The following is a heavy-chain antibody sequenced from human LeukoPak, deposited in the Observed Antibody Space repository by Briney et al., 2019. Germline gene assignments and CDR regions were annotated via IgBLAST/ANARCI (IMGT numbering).Heavy chain of an antibody. V-gene: IGHV3-30-3*01. CDR3: ARARTIDY. J-gene: IGHJ4*02. CDR1: GFIFSNYA. CDR2: TSYVGTNK. Sequence: GGSLRLSCAASGFIFSNYALHWVRQAPGKGLEWVALTSYVGTNKYYADSVKGRFTISRDNSKNKLYMQMNSLKTEDTALYYCARARTIDYWGQGTLVTVPS.